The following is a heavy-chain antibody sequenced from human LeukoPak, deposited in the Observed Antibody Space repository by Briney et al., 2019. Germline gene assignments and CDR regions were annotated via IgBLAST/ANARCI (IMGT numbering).Heavy chain of an antibody. Sequence: GGSLRLSCAASGFTFDTYRMNWVRQAPGKGLEWVSSISASGSYIYYADSLKGRFTISRDNTKNSLFLQVNSLRAEDTAVYYCARDSPGTTASDYWGQGTLVTVSS. D-gene: IGHD1-1*01. CDR3: ARDSPGTTASDY. CDR1: GFTFDTYR. V-gene: IGHV3-21*01. J-gene: IGHJ4*02. CDR2: ISASGSYI.